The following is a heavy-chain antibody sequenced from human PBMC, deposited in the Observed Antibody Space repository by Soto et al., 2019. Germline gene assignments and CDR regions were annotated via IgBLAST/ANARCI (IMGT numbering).Heavy chain of an antibody. J-gene: IGHJ6*02. V-gene: IGHV1-46*01. CDR1: GYTFTSYY. CDR2: INPSGGST. CDR3: ARDLPYSNYYYYYGMDV. Sequence: VQVSCKASGYTFTSYYMHWVRQAPGQGLEWMGIINPSGGSTSYAQKFQGRVTMTRDTSTSTVYMELSSLRSEDTAVYYCARDLPYSNYYYYYGMDVWGQGTTVTVSS. D-gene: IGHD4-4*01.